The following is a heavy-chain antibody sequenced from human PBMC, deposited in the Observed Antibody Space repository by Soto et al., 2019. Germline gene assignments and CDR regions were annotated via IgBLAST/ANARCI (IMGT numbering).Heavy chain of an antibody. V-gene: IGHV5-10-1*01. CDR2: IDPSDSQT. CDR3: ARQIYDSDTGPNFQYYFDS. D-gene: IGHD3-22*01. Sequence: PGESLKISCKGHGSSLAGFWITWVRRKPGKGLEWMGRIDPSDSQTYYSPSFRGHVTISVTKSITTVFLQWSSLRASDTAMYYCARQIYDSDTGPNFQYYFDSWGQGTPVTVSS. J-gene: IGHJ4*02. CDR1: GSSLAGFW.